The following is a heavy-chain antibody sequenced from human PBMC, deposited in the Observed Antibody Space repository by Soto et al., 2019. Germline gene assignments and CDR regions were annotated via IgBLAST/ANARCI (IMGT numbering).Heavy chain of an antibody. J-gene: IGHJ4*02. V-gene: IGHV3-21*04. CDR1: GFTFSSYS. Sequence: PGGSLRLSCAASGFTFSSYSMNWVRQAPGKGLEWVSSISSSSSYIYYADSVKGRFTISRDNAKNSLYLQMNSLRAEDTAVYYCAKDRRFWEWLLFALFVYWGQGTLVTVSS. CDR3: AKDRRFWEWLLFALFVY. CDR2: ISSSSSYI. D-gene: IGHD3-3*01.